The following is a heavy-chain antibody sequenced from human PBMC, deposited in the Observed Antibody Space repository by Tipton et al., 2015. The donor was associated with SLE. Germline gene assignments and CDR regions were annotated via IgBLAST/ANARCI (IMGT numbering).Heavy chain of an antibody. CDR2: IRARGSP. CDR1: VDSISTYF. D-gene: IGHD6-19*01. V-gene: IGHV4-4*07. Sequence: TLSLTCTVSVDSISTYFWSWVRQPAGKGLERLGRIRARGSPEYNPSLKSRVTISVDTSKNQFSLRLTSVTAADTAMYYCARDQGNGWYEMTGDYWGQGRLVTVSS. J-gene: IGHJ4*02. CDR3: ARDQGNGWYEMTGDY.